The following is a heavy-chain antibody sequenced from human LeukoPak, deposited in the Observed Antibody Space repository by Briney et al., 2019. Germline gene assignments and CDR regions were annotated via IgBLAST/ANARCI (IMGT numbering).Heavy chain of an antibody. D-gene: IGHD3-9*01. CDR1: GYTFTGYY. J-gene: IGHJ5*02. CDR2: INRNSGGT. V-gene: IGHV1-2*02. Sequence: ASVKVSCTASGYTFTGYYMHWVRQAPGQGLEWMGWINRNSGGTNYAQTFQGRVTMTRDTSISTAYMELSRLRSDDTAVYYCARASGYFDWLPLSDWFDPWGQGTLVTVSS. CDR3: ARASGYFDWLPLSDWFDP.